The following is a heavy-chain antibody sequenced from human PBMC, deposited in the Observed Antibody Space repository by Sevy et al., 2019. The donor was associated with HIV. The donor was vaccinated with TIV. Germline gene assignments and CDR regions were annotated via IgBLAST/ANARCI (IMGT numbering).Heavy chain of an antibody. Sequence: SETLSLTCTVSGGSISSSSYYWGWIRQPPGKGLEWIGSIYYSGSTYYNPSLKSRVTISVDTSKNQFSLKLSSVTAADTAVYYCASITMVRGVIIGLDYWGQGTLVTISS. CDR2: IYYSGST. V-gene: IGHV4-39*01. CDR3: ASITMVRGVIIGLDY. D-gene: IGHD3-10*01. CDR1: GGSISSSSYY. J-gene: IGHJ4*02.